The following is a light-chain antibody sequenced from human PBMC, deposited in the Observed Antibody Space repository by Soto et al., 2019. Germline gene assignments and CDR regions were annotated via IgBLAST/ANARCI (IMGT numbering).Light chain of an antibody. V-gene: IGKV1-5*01. CDR3: QQYDSFPWT. CDR1: QSVSSR. Sequence: DIQMTQSPSPLSASVGDRVIITCRASQSVSSRWAWYQQKPGKAPKLLIYDATSLQSGFPSKFRFSGSGSGTEFSLTIGSMQPDDFATYYCQQYDSFPWTFGQGTKVEI. CDR2: DAT. J-gene: IGKJ1*01.